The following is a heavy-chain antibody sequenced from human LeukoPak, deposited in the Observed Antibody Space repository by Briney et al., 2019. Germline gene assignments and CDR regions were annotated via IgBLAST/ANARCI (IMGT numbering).Heavy chain of an antibody. CDR2: INPSGGST. CDR1: GYTFTSYY. D-gene: IGHD1-1*01. V-gene: IGHV1-46*01. J-gene: IGHJ4*02. Sequence: GASVKVSCKASGYTFTSYYMHWVRQAPGQGLEWMGIINPSGGSTSYAQKFQGRVTMTRDMSTSTVYMELSSLRSEDTAVYYCARNINWNDFRLDNYFDYWGQGTLVTVSS. CDR3: ARNINWNDFRLDNYFDY.